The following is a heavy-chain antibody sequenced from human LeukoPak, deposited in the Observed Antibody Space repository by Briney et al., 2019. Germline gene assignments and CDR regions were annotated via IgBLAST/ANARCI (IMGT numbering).Heavy chain of an antibody. CDR1: GYTFNNHY. J-gene: IGHJ4*02. D-gene: IGHD6-19*01. CDR2: INPSGGST. V-gene: IGHV1-46*02. CDR3: ARQGTYSSAIGMGY. Sequence: ASVKVSCKASGYTFNNHYMYRVRQAPGQGLEWMGVINPSGGSTSYAQKFQGRVTMTGDTSTRAVYMEVNSLRSEDTAVYYCARQGTYSSAIGMGYWGQGTLVTVSS.